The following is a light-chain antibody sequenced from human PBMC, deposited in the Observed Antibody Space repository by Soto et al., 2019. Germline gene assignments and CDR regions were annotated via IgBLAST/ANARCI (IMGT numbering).Light chain of an antibody. Sequence: QSALTQPPSASGSPGQSVAISCTGTSSDVGGYSYVSWYQQHPGKAPKFMIYEVSKRPSGVPDRFSGSKSGNTASLTVSGLQAEDEADYYCSSYARNRDILFGGGTKLTVL. CDR2: EVS. CDR1: SSDVGGYSY. J-gene: IGLJ2*01. V-gene: IGLV2-8*01. CDR3: SSYARNRDIL.